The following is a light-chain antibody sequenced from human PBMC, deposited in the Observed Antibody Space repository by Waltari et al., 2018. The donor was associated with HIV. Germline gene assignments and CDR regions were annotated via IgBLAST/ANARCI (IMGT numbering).Light chain of an antibody. CDR3: QQLNSYPIT. CDR2: AAS. J-gene: IGKJ5*01. V-gene: IGKV1-9*01. CDR1: QGISSY. Sequence: DIQLTPSPSFLSASVGDRVTITCRASQGISSYLAWYQQKPGKAPKLLIYAASALQSGVPSRFSGSGSGTVFTLTISSLQPEDFATYYCQQLNSYPITFGQGTRLEIK.